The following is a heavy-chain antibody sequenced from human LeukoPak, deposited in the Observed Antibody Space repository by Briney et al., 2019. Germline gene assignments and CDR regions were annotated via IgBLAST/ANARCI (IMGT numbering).Heavy chain of an antibody. J-gene: IGHJ4*02. D-gene: IGHD1-26*01. CDR2: IYSGGST. Sequence: GGSLRLSCAASGFTVSSNYMSWVRQAPGKGLEWVSVIYSGGSTYYADSVKGRFTISRDNSKNTLYLQMNSLRAEDTAVYYCATPEWELLSYFDYWGQGTLVTVSS. CDR3: ATPEWELLSYFDY. CDR1: GFTVSSNY. V-gene: IGHV3-53*01.